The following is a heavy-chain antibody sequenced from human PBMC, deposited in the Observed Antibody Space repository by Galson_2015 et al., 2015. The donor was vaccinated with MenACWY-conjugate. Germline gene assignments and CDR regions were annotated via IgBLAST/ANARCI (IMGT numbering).Heavy chain of an antibody. J-gene: IGHJ6*02. CDR2: IGTAGDP. V-gene: IGHV3-13*05. CDR1: GFTFSSYD. Sequence: SLRLSCAASGFTFSSYDMHWVRQATGKGLEWVSAIGTAGDPYYPGSVKGRFTISRENAKNSLYLQMNSLRAGDTAVYYCARGRSNYDFWSGSNGMDVWGQGTTVTVSS. CDR3: ARGRSNYDFWSGSNGMDV. D-gene: IGHD3-3*01.